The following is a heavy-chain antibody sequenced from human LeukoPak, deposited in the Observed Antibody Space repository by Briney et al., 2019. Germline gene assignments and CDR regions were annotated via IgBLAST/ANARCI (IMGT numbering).Heavy chain of an antibody. J-gene: IGHJ5*02. CDR1: GYTFTGYY. D-gene: IGHD3-10*01. CDR2: INPNSGGT. Sequence: GASVKVSCKASGYTFTGYYMHWVRQAPGQGLEWMGRINPNSGGTNYAQKFQGRVTMTRDTSISTAYMELSRLRSDDTAVYYCARVFQSGWFGELSNWFDPWGQGTLVTVSS. CDR3: ARVFQSGWFGELSNWFDP. V-gene: IGHV1-2*06.